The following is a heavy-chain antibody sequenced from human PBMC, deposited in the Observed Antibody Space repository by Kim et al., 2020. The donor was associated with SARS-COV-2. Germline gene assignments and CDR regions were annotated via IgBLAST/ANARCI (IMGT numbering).Heavy chain of an antibody. Sequence: GGSLRLSCAASGFTFSSYSMNWVRQAPGKGLEWVSYISSSSSTIYYADSVKGRFTISRDNAKNSLYLQMNSLRDEDTAVYYCARDGASFLVVPSELLYYYGMDVWGQGTTVTVSS. CDR2: ISSSSSTI. J-gene: IGHJ6*02. CDR1: GFTFSSYS. CDR3: ARDGASFLVVPSELLYYYGMDV. V-gene: IGHV3-48*02. D-gene: IGHD2-2*01.